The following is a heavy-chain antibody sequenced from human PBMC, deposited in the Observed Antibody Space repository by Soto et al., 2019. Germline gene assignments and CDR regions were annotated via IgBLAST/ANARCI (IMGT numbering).Heavy chain of an antibody. CDR1: GFTFSSYG. V-gene: IGHV3-30*03. CDR2: ISYDGSNK. CDR3: ATTVAGTMLASFDY. Sequence: QVQLVESGGGVVQPGRSLRLSCAASGFTFSSYGMHWVRQAPGKGLEWVAVISYDGSNKYYADSVKGRLTISRDNSKNTLYLQMNSLSAEDTAVYYCATTVAGTMLASFDYWGQGTLVTVSS. D-gene: IGHD6-19*01. J-gene: IGHJ4*02.